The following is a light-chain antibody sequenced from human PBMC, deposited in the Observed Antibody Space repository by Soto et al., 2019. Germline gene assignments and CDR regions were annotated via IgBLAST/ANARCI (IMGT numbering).Light chain of an antibody. V-gene: IGKV3-11*01. CDR3: QQYGRSIT. CDR2: DAS. J-gene: IGKJ5*01. CDR1: QSVSSY. Sequence: EIVLTQSPATLSLSPGERATLSCRASQSVSSYLAWYQQKPGQAPRLLIYDASNRATGIPARFSGSGSGTDFTLTINRLEPEDFAVYYCQQYGRSITFGQGTRLEIK.